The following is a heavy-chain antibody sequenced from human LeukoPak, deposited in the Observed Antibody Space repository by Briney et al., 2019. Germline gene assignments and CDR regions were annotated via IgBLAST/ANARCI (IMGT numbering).Heavy chain of an antibody. Sequence: PSETLSLTCTVSGGSISSYYWSWIRQPPGKGLEWIGHIYGSGSTNYNPSLKSRVTLSVDTSKNQFSLKLSSVTAADTAVYYCASSPYGDQLDYWGQGTLVTVSS. J-gene: IGHJ4*02. CDR2: IYGSGST. CDR3: ASSPYGDQLDY. D-gene: IGHD4-17*01. CDR1: GGSISSYY. V-gene: IGHV4-59*08.